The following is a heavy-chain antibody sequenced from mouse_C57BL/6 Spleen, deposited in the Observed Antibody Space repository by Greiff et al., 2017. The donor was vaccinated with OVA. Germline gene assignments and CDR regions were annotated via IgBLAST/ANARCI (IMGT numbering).Heavy chain of an antibody. CDR1: GYTFTSYW. D-gene: IGHD1-1*01. V-gene: IGHV1-59*01. CDR3: ASSGSRDWYCDV. CDR2: IDPSDSYT. Sequence: QVQLQQPGAELVRPGTSVKLSCKASGYTFTSYWMHWVKQRPGQGLEWIGVIDPSDSYTNYNQKFKGKATLTVDNSSSTAYMQLSSLTSEESSVYYFASSGSRDWYCDVWGTGTTVTVSS. J-gene: IGHJ1*03.